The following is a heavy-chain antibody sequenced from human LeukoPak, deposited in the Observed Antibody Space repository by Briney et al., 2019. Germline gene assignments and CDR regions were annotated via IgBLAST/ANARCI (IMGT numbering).Heavy chain of an antibody. J-gene: IGHJ4*02. CDR2: ISSSSSYI. D-gene: IGHD6-13*01. Sequence: GGSLRLSCAASGFTFSSYSMNWVRQAPGKGLEWVSSISSSSSYIYYADSVKGRFTISRDNAKNSLYLQMNSLRAEDTAVYYCARDRGGIAAHQGDYWGQGTLVTVSS. V-gene: IGHV3-21*01. CDR3: ARDRGGIAAHQGDY. CDR1: GFTFSSYS.